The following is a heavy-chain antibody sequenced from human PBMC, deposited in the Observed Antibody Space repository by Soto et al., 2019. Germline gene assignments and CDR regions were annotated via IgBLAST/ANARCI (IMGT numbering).Heavy chain of an antibody. CDR1: GFSFGDYA. Sequence: EVQVLESGGGLVQPGWSLRLSCAASGFSFGDYAMSWVLQAPGKGLEWVSGISGTGSRTSYADSLRGRLTISRDNVNNTLSLHMYSLRAEDTAVYYCARGGRYTYRYGDYSYGMDVWGQGPTVTVSS. CDR2: ISGTGSRT. V-gene: IGHV3-23*01. J-gene: IGHJ6*02. D-gene: IGHD5-18*01. CDR3: ARGGRYTYRYGDYSYGMDV.